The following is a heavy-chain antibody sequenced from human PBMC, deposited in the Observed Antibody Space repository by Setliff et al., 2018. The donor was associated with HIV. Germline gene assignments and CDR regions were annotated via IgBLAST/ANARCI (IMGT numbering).Heavy chain of an antibody. V-gene: IGHV3-23*01. D-gene: IGHD6-13*01. CDR3: AKAPLTIVATGGEDC. CDR1: GFTFSSYA. CDR2: ISSGGGT. J-gene: IGHJ4*02. Sequence: GSLRLSCGASGFTFSSYAMSWVRQAPGKGLEWVSAISSGGGTYYADFVKGRFTISRDNSKNTLYLQMNSLRAEDTAVYYCAKAPLTIVATGGEDCWGQGTLVTVSS.